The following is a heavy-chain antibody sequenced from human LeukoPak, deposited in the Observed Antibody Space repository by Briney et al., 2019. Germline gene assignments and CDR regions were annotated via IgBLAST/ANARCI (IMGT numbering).Heavy chain of an antibody. CDR2: ISTSGNYI. D-gene: IGHD5-12*01. V-gene: IGHV3-21*01. Sequence: PGRSLRLSCAASGFTFSSYSMNWVRQAPGKGLEWVSSISTSGNYIYYVDSLKGRFTISRDNAKSSLSLQMNSLRAEDTAVYYCARGGVSATYGGYGTFDYWGQGTLVTVSS. J-gene: IGHJ4*02. CDR3: ARGGVSATYGGYGTFDY. CDR1: GFTFSSYS.